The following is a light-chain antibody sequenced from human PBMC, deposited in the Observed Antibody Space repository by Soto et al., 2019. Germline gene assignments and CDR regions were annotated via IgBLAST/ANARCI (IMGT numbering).Light chain of an antibody. CDR2: DAS. CDR3: QQYNSYPFT. V-gene: IGKV1-5*01. Sequence: DIQMTQCPSTLSASVGDRVTITCRASQSISSWLAWYQQKPGKAPKLLIYDASSLESGVPSRFSGSGSGTEFTLTISSLQPDDFATYYCQQYNSYPFTFGPGTKVDIK. CDR1: QSISSW. J-gene: IGKJ3*01.